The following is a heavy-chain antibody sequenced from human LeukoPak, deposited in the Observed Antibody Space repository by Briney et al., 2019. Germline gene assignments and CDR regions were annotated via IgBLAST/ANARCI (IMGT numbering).Heavy chain of an antibody. CDR3: TTQADY. J-gene: IGHJ4*02. CDR1: GFTVSSSY. V-gene: IGHV3-15*01. Sequence: PGGSLRLSCAASGFTVSSSYMSWVRQAPGKGLEWLGRIKSKTDGGTADYPAPVKGRFTISRDDSKNTLYLQMSSLTTEDTAVYYCTTQADYWGQGTLVTVSS. CDR2: IKSKTDGGTA.